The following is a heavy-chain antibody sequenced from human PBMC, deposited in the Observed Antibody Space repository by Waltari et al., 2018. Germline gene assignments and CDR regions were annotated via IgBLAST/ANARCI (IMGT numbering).Heavy chain of an antibody. CDR2: IYYSGST. CDR3: ARGCSGGSCWGHFDY. V-gene: IGHV4-59*01. CDR1: GGSIRSYY. Sequence: QVQLQESGQGLVKPSETLAVTCTVAGGSIRSYYCSWIRPPPGKGLEWIGYIYYSGSTNYNPSLKSRVTISVDTSKNQFSLKLSSVTAADTAVYYCARGCSGGSCWGHFDYWGQGTLVTVSS. J-gene: IGHJ4*02. D-gene: IGHD2-15*01.